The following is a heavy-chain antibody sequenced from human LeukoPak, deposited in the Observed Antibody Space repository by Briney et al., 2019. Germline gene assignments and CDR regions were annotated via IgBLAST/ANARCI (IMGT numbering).Heavy chain of an antibody. V-gene: IGHV3-21*04. CDR1: GFTFSSYS. D-gene: IGHD3-10*01. Sequence: GGSLRLSCAASGFTFSSYSMNWVRQAPGKGLEWVSSITSSSTYIYYADSVKGRFTISRDNARNSLYLQMNSLRVEDTAVYYCARGLRYGSGSYYVYWGQGTLVTVSS. J-gene: IGHJ4*02. CDR3: ARGLRYGSGSYYVY. CDR2: ITSSSTYI.